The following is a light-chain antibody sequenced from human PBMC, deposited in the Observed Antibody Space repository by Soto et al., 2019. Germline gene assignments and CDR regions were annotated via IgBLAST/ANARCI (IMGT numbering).Light chain of an antibody. Sequence: QSVLTEPTSASGTPGQRVTISCSGSSSNIGSNTVNWYQQLPGTAPKLLIYSNNQRPSGVPDRFSGSKSGTSASLAISGLQSEDEADYYCAAWDDSLKMVFGGGTKLTVL. CDR2: SNN. J-gene: IGLJ2*01. V-gene: IGLV1-44*01. CDR1: SSNIGSNT. CDR3: AAWDDSLKMV.